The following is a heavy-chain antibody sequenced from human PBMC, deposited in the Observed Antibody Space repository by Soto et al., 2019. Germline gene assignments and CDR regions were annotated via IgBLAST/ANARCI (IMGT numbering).Heavy chain of an antibody. CDR3: AREGFCSSGSCALYFHDFFGMDV. V-gene: IGHV1-18*01. CDR1: GYTFSRYG. J-gene: IGHJ6*02. CDR2: ISTYNENT. Sequence: ASVKVSCKASGYTFSRYGISWVRQAPGQGLEWMGWISTYNENTKYAQKFQGRVTMTTDTSTSTADMELRSLTSDDTAMYYCAREGFCSSGSCALYFHDFFGMDVWGQGTTVTVSS. D-gene: IGHD2-15*01.